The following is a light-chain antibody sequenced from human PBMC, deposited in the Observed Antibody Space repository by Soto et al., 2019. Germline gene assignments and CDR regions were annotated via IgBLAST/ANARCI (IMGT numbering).Light chain of an antibody. CDR2: DAS. CDR1: QSISSW. J-gene: IGKJ3*01. CDR3: QKYDSAPLFT. V-gene: IGKV1-5*01. Sequence: DIQMTQSPSTLSASVGDRVTITCRASQSISSWLAWYQQKPGKAPKLLIFDASSLDSGVPSRFSGSGSGTDFTLTISSLQPDDVGTYYCQKYDSAPLFTFGPGTRVDVK.